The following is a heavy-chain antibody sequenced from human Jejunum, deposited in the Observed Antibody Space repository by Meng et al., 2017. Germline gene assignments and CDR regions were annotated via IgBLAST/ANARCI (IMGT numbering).Heavy chain of an antibody. CDR2: MSPENGNT. D-gene: IGHD7-27*01. Sequence: QVPLVQAGAEAKTPGASVKVSCKASRYTFSSLHINWVRQATGQGPEWMGWMSPENGNTAYAQKFQGRVTMTRDTSVSTAYMELSGLTSDDSGVYYCARGVNAGVDYWGQGTLVTVS. J-gene: IGHJ4*02. CDR1: RYTFSSLH. CDR3: ARGVNAGVDY. V-gene: IGHV1-8*01.